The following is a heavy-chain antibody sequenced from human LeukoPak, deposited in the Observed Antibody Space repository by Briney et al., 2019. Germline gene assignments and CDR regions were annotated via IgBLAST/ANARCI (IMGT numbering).Heavy chain of an antibody. D-gene: IGHD2-15*01. J-gene: IGHJ4*02. CDR2: INHSGRT. CDR1: GGSFSGYY. V-gene: IGHV4-34*01. CDR3: ARGTPIYCSGGSCYGVYYFDY. Sequence: SETLSLTCAVYGGSFSGYYWSWIRQPPGKGLEWIVEINHSGRTNYNPSLKSRVTISVDTSKNQFSLKLSSVTAADTAVYYCARGTPIYCSGGSCYGVYYFDYWGQGTLVTVSS.